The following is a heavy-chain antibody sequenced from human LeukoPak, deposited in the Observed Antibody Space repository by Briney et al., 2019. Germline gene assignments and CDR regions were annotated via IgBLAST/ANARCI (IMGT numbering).Heavy chain of an antibody. CDR3: ARDGIAAENDY. J-gene: IGHJ4*02. CDR2: INPSGGSP. Sequence: GASVKVSCKASGYTFTSYYMHWVRHAPRQGLEWMGIINPSGGSPSYAQKFQGRVTMTRDTSTSTVYVEVSSLRSEDTAVYSCARDGIAAENDYWGQGTLVTVSS. CDR1: GYTFTSYY. V-gene: IGHV1-46*01. D-gene: IGHD6-13*01.